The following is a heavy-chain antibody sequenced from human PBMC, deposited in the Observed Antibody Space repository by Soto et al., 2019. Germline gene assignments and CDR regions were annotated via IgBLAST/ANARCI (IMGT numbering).Heavy chain of an antibody. CDR2: INAGYGNT. V-gene: IGHV1-3*01. CDR1: GYTFSSYA. J-gene: IGHJ4*02. Sequence: GASVQVSCKASGYTFSSYAMHWVRQAPGQRLEWMGWINAGYGNTKSSQKFQDRVTISRDTSASTAYMELTSLGSEDTAVYYCARDTGDGTFDFWGQGTLVTVSS. D-gene: IGHD7-27*01. CDR3: ARDTGDGTFDF.